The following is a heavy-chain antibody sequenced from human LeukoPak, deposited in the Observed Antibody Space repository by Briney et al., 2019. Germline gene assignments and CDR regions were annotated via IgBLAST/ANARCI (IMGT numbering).Heavy chain of an antibody. CDR2: ISNNGGYT. Sequence: AGGSLRLSCAASGFTFSSSAMSWVRQAPGKGLEWVSAISNNGGYTYYADSVQGRFTISRDNSKSTLCLQMNSLRAEDTAVYYCAKDRGMTTVTYFDYWGQGTLVTVSS. CDR3: AKDRGMTTVTYFDY. V-gene: IGHV3-23*01. CDR1: GFTFSSSA. D-gene: IGHD4-17*01. J-gene: IGHJ4*02.